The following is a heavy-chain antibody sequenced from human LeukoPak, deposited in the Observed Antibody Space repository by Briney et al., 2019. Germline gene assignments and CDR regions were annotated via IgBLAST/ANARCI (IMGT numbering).Heavy chain of an antibody. Sequence: QTGGSLRLSCVASGFPFSTYGMHWVRQAPGRGLEWVAVIWFDGSNKYYADSMKGRFTISRDNSKNTLYLQMNSLRAEDTAVYYCARAVGPFDYWGQGTLVTVSS. D-gene: IGHD1-26*01. J-gene: IGHJ4*02. CDR2: IWFDGSNK. CDR3: ARAVGPFDY. V-gene: IGHV3-33*01. CDR1: GFPFSTYG.